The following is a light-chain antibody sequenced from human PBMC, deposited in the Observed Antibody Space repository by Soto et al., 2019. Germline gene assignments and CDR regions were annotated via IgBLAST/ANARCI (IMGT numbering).Light chain of an antibody. CDR3: QQYGNSPQT. V-gene: IGKV3-20*01. Sequence: VVMRQSPATLSVSPGERATLSCRASQSVSSNLAWYQQKPGQAPRLLIYAASSRATGIPDRFSGSGSGTDFTLTISRLEPEDFAVYYCQQYGNSPQTFGQGTKVDIK. CDR1: QSVSSN. CDR2: AAS. J-gene: IGKJ1*01.